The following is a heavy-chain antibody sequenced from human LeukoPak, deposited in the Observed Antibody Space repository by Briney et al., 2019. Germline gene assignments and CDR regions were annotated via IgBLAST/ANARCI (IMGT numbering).Heavy chain of an antibody. CDR2: ISAYNGNT. CDR1: GYTFTSYG. Sequence: ASVKVSCKASGYTFTSYGISWVRQAPGQGLEWMGWISAYNGNTNYAQKLQGRVTMTTDTSTSTAYMELRSLRSDDTAVYYCARWYYDFWSGYYTGGFDPWGQGTLVTVSS. D-gene: IGHD3-3*01. J-gene: IGHJ5*02. V-gene: IGHV1-18*01. CDR3: ARWYYDFWSGYYTGGFDP.